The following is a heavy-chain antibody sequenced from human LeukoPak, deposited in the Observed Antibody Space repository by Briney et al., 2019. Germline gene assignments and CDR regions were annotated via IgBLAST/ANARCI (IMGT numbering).Heavy chain of an antibody. D-gene: IGHD2-15*01. CDR3: ARTRLGYCSGGSCYQGNYYFDY. CDR1: GGSISSSSYY. Sequence: SETLSLTCTVSGGSISSSSYYWGWIRQPPGKGLEWIGSIYYTRSTYYNPSLKSRVTISVDTSKNQFSLKLSSVTAADTAVYYCARTRLGYCSGGSCYQGNYYFDYWGQGTLVTVSS. V-gene: IGHV4-39*01. CDR2: IYYTRST. J-gene: IGHJ4*02.